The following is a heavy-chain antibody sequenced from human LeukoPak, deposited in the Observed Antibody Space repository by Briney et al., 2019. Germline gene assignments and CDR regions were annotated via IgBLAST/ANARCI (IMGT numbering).Heavy chain of an antibody. CDR3: ARGNYYYYYMDV. CDR1: GGSISSSNW. J-gene: IGHJ6*03. Sequence: SETLSLTCAVSGGSISSSNWWSWVRQPPGKGLEWIGEIYHSGSTNYNPSLKSRVTISVDTSKNQFSLKLSSVTAADTAVYYCARGNYYYYYMDVWGKGTTVTVSS. CDR2: IYHSGST. V-gene: IGHV4-4*02.